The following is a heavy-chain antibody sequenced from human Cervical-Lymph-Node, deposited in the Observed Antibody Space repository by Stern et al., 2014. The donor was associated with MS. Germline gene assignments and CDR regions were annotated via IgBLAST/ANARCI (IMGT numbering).Heavy chain of an antibody. CDR1: GFTFSDYY. CDR3: ARFEATTF. V-gene: IGHV3-11*01. CDR2: ISTSGSTL. Sequence: QVQLVESGGGLVKPGGSLRLSCAASGFTFSDYYMSWIRQAPGKGLEWVSYISTSGSTLYYANSVKGRFTITRDNDNTSSFLPMYSLRAEDTAVYYCARFEATTFWGQGTLVTVSS. J-gene: IGHJ4*02. D-gene: IGHD1-26*01.